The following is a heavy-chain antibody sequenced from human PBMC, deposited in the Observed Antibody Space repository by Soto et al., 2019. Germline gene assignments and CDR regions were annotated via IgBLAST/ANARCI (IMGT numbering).Heavy chain of an antibody. J-gene: IGHJ4*02. CDR3: ARNEIFSRSWYGY. Sequence: GGSLRLSCAASGFTFSNAWMSWVRQAPGKGLEWVSSISSSSSYIYYADSVKGRFTISRDNAKNSLYLQMNSLRAEDTAVYYCARNEIFSRSWYGYWGQGTLVTVSS. D-gene: IGHD6-13*01. CDR2: ISSSSSYI. CDR1: GFTFSNAW. V-gene: IGHV3-21*01.